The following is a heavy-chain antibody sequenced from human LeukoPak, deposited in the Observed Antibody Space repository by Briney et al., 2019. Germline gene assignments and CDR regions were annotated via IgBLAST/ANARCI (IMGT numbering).Heavy chain of an antibody. V-gene: IGHV3-74*01. D-gene: IGHD2-2*01. Sequence: GGSLRLSCAGTGYTFSSAWMHWVRQAPGKGLVWVSRINSDGSSTRYADSVRGRFTISRDNAKNTLYLQMNSLRADDTAVYYCARDWYYAIDYWGQGTLVTVSS. J-gene: IGHJ4*02. CDR1: GYTFSSAW. CDR2: INSDGSST. CDR3: ARDWYYAIDY.